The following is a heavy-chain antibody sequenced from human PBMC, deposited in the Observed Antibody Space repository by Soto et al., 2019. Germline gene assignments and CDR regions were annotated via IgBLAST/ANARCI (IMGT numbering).Heavy chain of an antibody. V-gene: IGHV1-69*13. CDR3: ASDYADYCYRYL. Sequence: SVKVSCKACGGTFSSYSISWVRQAPGQGLEWMGGIIPIFGTANYAQKFQGRVTITADESTSTAYMELSSLRSEDTAVYYCASDYADYCYRYLCRKATTGT. D-gene: IGHD4-17*01. J-gene: IGHJ6*03. CDR2: IIPIFGTA. CDR1: GGTFSSYS.